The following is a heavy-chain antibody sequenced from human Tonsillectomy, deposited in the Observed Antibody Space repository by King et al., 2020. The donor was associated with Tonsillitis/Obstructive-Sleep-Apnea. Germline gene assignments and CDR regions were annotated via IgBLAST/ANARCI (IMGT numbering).Heavy chain of an antibody. D-gene: IGHD1-20*01. CDR2: INGDGGST. CDR1: GFTLDDFA. J-gene: IGHJ3*02. CDR3: AKGNVYYNWDAFDI. V-gene: IGHV3-43*02. Sequence: VQLVESGGGVVQPGGSLRLSCAASGFTLDDFAMHWVRQAPGKGLEWVSLINGDGGSTYYEDSVKGRFTISRDNRKNSLYLQMNSLRAVDTALYYCAKGNVYYNWDAFDIWGQGTMV.